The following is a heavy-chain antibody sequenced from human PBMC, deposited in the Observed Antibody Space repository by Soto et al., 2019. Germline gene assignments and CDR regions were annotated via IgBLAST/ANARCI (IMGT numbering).Heavy chain of an antibody. D-gene: IGHD1-26*01. CDR2: ISDSGSLT. Sequence: GSLRLACAASVFTGSAYYMSWIRQAPGKGLEWVSYISDSGSLTHYGDSVKGRFTISRDNAKASLYLQMDSLRAEDTAIYYCARALVLGVGALSQWGQGTLVTVSS. V-gene: IGHV3-11*01. CDR1: VFTGSAYY. CDR3: ARALVLGVGALSQ. J-gene: IGHJ4*02.